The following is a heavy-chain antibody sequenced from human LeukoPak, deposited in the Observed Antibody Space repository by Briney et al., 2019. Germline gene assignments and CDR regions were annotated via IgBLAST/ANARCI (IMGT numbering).Heavy chain of an antibody. Sequence: GGSLRLSCAASGFTFSTYTMNWVRQAPGKGLEWVSSITPSSTYIYYADSVKGRFNLSRDNAKNSLFLQMNSLRAEDTAVYYCARDSGSYSSDYWGQGTLVTVSS. CDR1: GFTFSTYT. D-gene: IGHD3-10*01. CDR3: ARDSGSYSSDY. V-gene: IGHV3-21*01. CDR2: ITPSSTYI. J-gene: IGHJ4*02.